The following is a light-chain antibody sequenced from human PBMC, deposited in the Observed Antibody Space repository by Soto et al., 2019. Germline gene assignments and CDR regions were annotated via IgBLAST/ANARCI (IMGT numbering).Light chain of an antibody. Sequence: VLPQSPGTLSLSPGERATLSCRASQSGSLAWFQQKPGQAPRLLLYGASSRATGIPDRFSGSGSGTDLTLTISRLEPEDFAVYDCQHYGRSPPMYTFGQGTKLEIK. J-gene: IGKJ2*01. CDR1: QSGS. CDR2: GAS. CDR3: QHYGRSPPMYT. V-gene: IGKV3-20*01.